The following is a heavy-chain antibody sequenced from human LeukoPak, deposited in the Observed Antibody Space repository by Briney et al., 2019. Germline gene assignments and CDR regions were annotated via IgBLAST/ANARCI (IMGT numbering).Heavy chain of an antibody. CDR3: AKDRCSSTSCYMDDAFDI. D-gene: IGHD2-2*02. J-gene: IGHJ3*02. Sequence: GGSLRLSCAASGFIFNNYAMNWVRQAPGKGLEWVSSISGSGDSTFYTDSVKGRFTISRDNSKNTLYLQMNSLRAEDTAVYYCAKDRCSSTSCYMDDAFDIWGQGTMVTVSS. V-gene: IGHV3-23*01. CDR2: ISGSGDST. CDR1: GFIFNNYA.